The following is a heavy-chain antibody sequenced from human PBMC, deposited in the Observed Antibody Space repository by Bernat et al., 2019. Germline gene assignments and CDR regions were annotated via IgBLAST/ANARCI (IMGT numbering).Heavy chain of an antibody. CDR3: ARADHYGMDV. V-gene: IGHV3-7*01. CDR1: GFTFTSYW. CDR2: IKQDGSEK. J-gene: IGHJ6*02. Sequence: EVQLVESGGGLVQPGGSLRLSCAVSGFTFTSYWMSWVRQAPGKGLEWVANIKQDGSEKYYGDSVKGRFTVSRDNAKNSLYLQMNSLRAEDTAVYYCARADHYGMDVWGQGTTVTVSS.